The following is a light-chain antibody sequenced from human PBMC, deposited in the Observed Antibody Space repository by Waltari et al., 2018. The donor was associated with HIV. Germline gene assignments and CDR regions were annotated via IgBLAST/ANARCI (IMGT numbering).Light chain of an antibody. CDR2: EVT. Sequence: QSALTQPPSASGSPGQSVTISCTGTSSDVGVSWYQHHPGKAPKLIIYEVTKRPSGVHDRFSGAKSGNTASRTVSGRQAEDEADYYCTSYAGNNRLFGGGTKVTVL. V-gene: IGLV2-8*01. CDR1: SSDVG. CDR3: TSYAGNNRL. J-gene: IGLJ2*01.